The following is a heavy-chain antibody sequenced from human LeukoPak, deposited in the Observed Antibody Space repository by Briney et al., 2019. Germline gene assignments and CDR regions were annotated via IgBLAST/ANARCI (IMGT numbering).Heavy chain of an antibody. CDR3: AKDVDRYGPQYFDY. D-gene: IGHD5-18*01. CDR1: GFTFDDYA. V-gene: IGHV3-9*03. Sequence: VRSLRLSCAASGFTFDDYAMHWVRQAPGKGLEWVSGISWNSGSIGYADSVKGRFTISRDNAKNSLYLQMNSLRAEDMALYYCAKDVDRYGPQYFDYWGQGTLVTVSS. J-gene: IGHJ4*02. CDR2: ISWNSGSI.